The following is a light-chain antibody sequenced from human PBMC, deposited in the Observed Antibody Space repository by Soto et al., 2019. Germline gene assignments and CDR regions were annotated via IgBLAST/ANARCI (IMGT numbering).Light chain of an antibody. Sequence: EIVMTHSPATLSVSPGEVATLSCRASQSVSSKLAWYQQKPGQAPRLLIYGASTRATGTPARFSGSGSGTDFTLTISRLEPGDFAVYYCQQYGNSPQTFGQGTKVDIK. CDR3: QQYGNSPQT. CDR2: GAS. J-gene: IGKJ1*01. CDR1: QSVSSK. V-gene: IGKV3-15*01.